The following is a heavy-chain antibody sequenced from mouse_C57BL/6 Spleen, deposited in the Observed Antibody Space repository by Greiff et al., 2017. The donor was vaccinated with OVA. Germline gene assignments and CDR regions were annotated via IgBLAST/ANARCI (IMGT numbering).Heavy chain of an antibody. CDR2: IWSDGST. V-gene: IGHV2-6-1*01. Sequence: VKLVESGPGLVAPSQSLSITCTVSGFSLTSYGVHWVRQPPGKGLEWLVVIWSDGSTTYNSALKSRLSISKDNYKSQVFLKMNSRQTDDTAMYYCARQDYDYDGAMDYWGQGTSVTVSS. D-gene: IGHD2-4*01. CDR1: GFSLTSYG. CDR3: ARQDYDYDGAMDY. J-gene: IGHJ4*01.